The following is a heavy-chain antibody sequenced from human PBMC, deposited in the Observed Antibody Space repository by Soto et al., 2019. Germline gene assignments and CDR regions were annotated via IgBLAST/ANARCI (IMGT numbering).Heavy chain of an antibody. Sequence: QVQLQESGPGLVKPSQTLSLTCTVSGGSISTVDYWWSWIRQSPDMGLEWIGHIYDGGRTYNNPSRERRVTMSVDTPKSQLSLTLSSVSAADTAVYYCARGPSGDKVDSWGQGTLVTVSS. CDR2: IYDGGRT. D-gene: IGHD7-27*01. J-gene: IGHJ4*02. V-gene: IGHV4-30-4*01. CDR1: GGSISTVDYW. CDR3: ARGPSGDKVDS.